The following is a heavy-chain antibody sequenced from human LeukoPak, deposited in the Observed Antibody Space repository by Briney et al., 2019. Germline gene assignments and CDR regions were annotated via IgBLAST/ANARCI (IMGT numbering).Heavy chain of an antibody. D-gene: IGHD2-15*01. CDR3: ARGYGSGGSCYAPPGY. V-gene: IGHV4-59*11. CDR2: IYYSGST. CDR1: GGSISSHY. J-gene: IGHJ4*02. Sequence: SETLSLTCTVSGGSISSHYWSWIRQPPGKGLEWIGYIYYSGSTNYNPSLKSRVTISVDTSKNQFSLKLSSVTAADTAVYYCARGYGSGGSCYAPPGYWGQGTLVTVSS.